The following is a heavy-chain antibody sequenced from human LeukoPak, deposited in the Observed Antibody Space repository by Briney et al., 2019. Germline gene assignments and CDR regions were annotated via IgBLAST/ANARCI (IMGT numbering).Heavy chain of an antibody. D-gene: IGHD6-13*01. V-gene: IGHV4-39*01. Sequence: SETLSLTCTVSGGSISSSIYYWGWIRQPPGKGLEWIGSIYYSGSTYYNPSLKSRVTISVDTSKNQFSLKLSSVTAADTAVYYCARLSSSWYLYWGQGTLVTVSS. J-gene: IGHJ4*02. CDR1: GGSISSSIYY. CDR2: IYYSGST. CDR3: ARLSSSWYLY.